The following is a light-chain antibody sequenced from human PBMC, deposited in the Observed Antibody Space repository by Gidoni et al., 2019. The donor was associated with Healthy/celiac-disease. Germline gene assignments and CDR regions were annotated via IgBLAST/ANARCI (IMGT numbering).Light chain of an antibody. V-gene: IGKV1-33*01. CDR3: QQYDNLPLT. Sequence: DIQMTQSPSSLSASVGDRVTITCQASQDISNYLNGYQQKPGNAPQLLIYDASNLETAVPSRFSGSGSGTDFTFTISSLQPEDIATYYCQQYDNLPLTFGGXTKVEIK. J-gene: IGKJ4*01. CDR2: DAS. CDR1: QDISNY.